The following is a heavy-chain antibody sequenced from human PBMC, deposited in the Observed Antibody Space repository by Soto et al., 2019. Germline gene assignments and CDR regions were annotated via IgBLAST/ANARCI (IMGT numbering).Heavy chain of an antibody. D-gene: IGHD2-15*01. CDR1: GGSISSSSYY. J-gene: IGHJ3*02. Sequence: QLQLQESGPGLVKPSETLSLTCTVSGGSISSSSYYWGWIRQPPGKGLEWIGSIYYSGSTYYNPSLKSRVTISVDTSKNQFSLKLSSVTAADTAVYYCARRDIVVVVADGAFDIWGQGTMVTVSS. CDR3: ARRDIVVVVADGAFDI. CDR2: IYYSGST. V-gene: IGHV4-39*01.